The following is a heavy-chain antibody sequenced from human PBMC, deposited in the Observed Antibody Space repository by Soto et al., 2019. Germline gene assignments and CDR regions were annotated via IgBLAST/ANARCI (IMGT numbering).Heavy chain of an antibody. J-gene: IGHJ3*02. CDR3: ARDSEWLRAFDI. Sequence: RGGSLRLSCEASGFTVSSNYMSWVRQAPGKGLEWVSVIYSGGSTYYADSVKGRFTISRDNSKNTLYLQMNSLRAEDTAVYYCARDSEWLRAFDIWGQGTMVTVSS. CDR2: IYSGGST. V-gene: IGHV3-53*01. CDR1: GFTVSSNY. D-gene: IGHD5-12*01.